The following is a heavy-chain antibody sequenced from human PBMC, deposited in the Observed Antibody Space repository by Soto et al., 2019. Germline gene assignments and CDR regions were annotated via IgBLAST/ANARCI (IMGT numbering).Heavy chain of an antibody. CDR3: ARGPAGGLRGGVSY. CDR2: ISAYNGDT. V-gene: IGHV1-18*04. CDR1: GYTFTNYG. D-gene: IGHD2-15*01. J-gene: IGHJ4*02. Sequence: GASVKVSCKTSGYTFTNYGITWVRQAPGQGLKWMGWISAYNGDTNYAQKFQGRVIMTTDTSTTTAYMELRSLRSDDTAVYYRARGPAGGLRGGVSYWGQGTLVTVSS.